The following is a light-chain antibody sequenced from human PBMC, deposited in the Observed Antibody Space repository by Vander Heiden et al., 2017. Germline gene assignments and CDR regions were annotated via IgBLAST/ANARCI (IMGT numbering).Light chain of an antibody. CDR2: DVS. CDR1: SNDVGNYNL. CDR3: CSYAGPDTYV. Sequence: QSALTQPASVSGSPGQSITISCTGPSNDVGNYNLVSWYQQHPGKDPKLIIYDVSERPSGVSDRFSGSKSGNTASLTISGLQAEDEADYYCCSYAGPDTYVFGTVTKVTVL. J-gene: IGLJ1*01. V-gene: IGLV2-23*02.